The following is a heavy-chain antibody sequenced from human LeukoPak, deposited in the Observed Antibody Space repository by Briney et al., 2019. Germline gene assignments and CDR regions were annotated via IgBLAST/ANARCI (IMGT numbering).Heavy chain of an antibody. Sequence: ASVKVSCKASGYTFTGYYMHWVRQAPGQALEWVGWINPNSGGTNYAQKFQGRVTMTRNTSISTAYMELSSLRSEDTAVYYCARVLEYYYDSSGHRDAFDIWGQGTMVTVSS. J-gene: IGHJ3*02. D-gene: IGHD3-22*01. CDR1: GYTFTGYY. CDR2: INPNSGGT. CDR3: ARVLEYYYDSSGHRDAFDI. V-gene: IGHV1-2*02.